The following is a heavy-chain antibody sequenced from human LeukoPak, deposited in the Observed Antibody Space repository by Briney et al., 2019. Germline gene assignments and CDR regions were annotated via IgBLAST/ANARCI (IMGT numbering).Heavy chain of an antibody. D-gene: IGHD3-10*01. Sequence: GGSLRLSCAASGFTFSNAWLNWVRQAPGKGLEWVGHIKSKTDGGTTDYAAPVKGRFTISRGDSKNTLFLQMNSLKTEDTAVYYCTLPWGSGSYYDYWGQGTLVTVSS. CDR1: GFTFSNAW. V-gene: IGHV3-15*01. J-gene: IGHJ4*02. CDR3: TLPWGSGSYYDY. CDR2: IKSKTDGGTT.